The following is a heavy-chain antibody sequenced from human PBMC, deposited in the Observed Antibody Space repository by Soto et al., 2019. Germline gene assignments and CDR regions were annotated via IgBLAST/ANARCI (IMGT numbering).Heavy chain of an antibody. V-gene: IGHV4-4*02. J-gene: IGHJ5*02. Sequence: QVQLQESGPGLVKPSGTLSLTCAVSGGSISSSHWWRWVRQTPGKGLEWIGEIYHSGSTNYNPSLNTRYTISVDKSKNQFSIKLSSVSAADTAVYDCARDWADSSSWYNWFDPWGQGTLVTVSS. CDR3: ARDWADSSSWYNWFDP. CDR1: GGSISSSHW. D-gene: IGHD6-13*01. CDR2: IYHSGST.